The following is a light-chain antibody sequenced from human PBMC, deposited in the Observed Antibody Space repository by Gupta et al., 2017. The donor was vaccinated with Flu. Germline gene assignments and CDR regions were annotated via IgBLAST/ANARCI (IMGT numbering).Light chain of an antibody. Sequence: SPSYLSASVGDRVTSTCQASQEISKQLNWYQQKPGQAPRLMIYDASKGEKGGPLRFSGSSSVKDFSFTSSRRQDEDVGKYYGQQDKGLITFGQGTKVDVK. CDR1: QEISKQ. V-gene: IGKV1-33*01. CDR2: DAS. J-gene: IGKJ1*01. CDR3: QQDKGLIT.